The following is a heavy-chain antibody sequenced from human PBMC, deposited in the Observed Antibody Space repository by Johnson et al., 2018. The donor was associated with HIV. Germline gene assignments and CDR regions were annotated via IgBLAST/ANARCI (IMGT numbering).Heavy chain of an antibody. CDR3: ARDKGGGSDAFDI. J-gene: IGHJ3*02. V-gene: IGHV3-11*04. Sequence: QVQLVESGGGLEQPGRSLRLSCTASGFTFGDYAMSWFRQAPGKGLEWVSYISSSGSTIYYADSVKGRFTISRDNAKNSLYLQMNSLRAEDTAVYYCARDKGGGSDAFDIWGQGTMVTVSS. CDR2: ISSSGSTI. D-gene: IGHD2-15*01. CDR1: GFTFGDYA.